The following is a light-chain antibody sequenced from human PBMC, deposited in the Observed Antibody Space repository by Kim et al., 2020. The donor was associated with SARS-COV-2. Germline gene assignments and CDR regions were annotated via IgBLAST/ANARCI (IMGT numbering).Light chain of an antibody. CDR3: QQYGSLWT. CDR1: QSVNSNN. V-gene: IGKV3-20*01. J-gene: IGKJ1*01. Sequence: LYPGERAPLSCRASQSVNSNNFAWYQQKPGQAPRLLIYGTSSRATGIPDRFSGSGSETDFTLTITRLEPDDFAVYYCQQYGSLWTFGQGTKVDIK. CDR2: GTS.